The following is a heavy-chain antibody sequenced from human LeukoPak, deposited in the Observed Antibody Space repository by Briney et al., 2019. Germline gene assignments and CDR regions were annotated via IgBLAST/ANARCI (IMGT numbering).Heavy chain of an antibody. J-gene: IGHJ4*02. D-gene: IGHD3-10*01. CDR1: GGSISSSSYY. CDR2: IYYSGST. V-gene: IGHV4-39*01. Sequence: PSETLSLTCTVSGGSISSSSYYWGWIRQPPGKGLEWIGSIYYSGSTYYNPSLKSRVTISVDTSKNQFSLKLSSVTAADTAVYYCAYRSGNYYPPDYRGQGTLVTVSS. CDR3: AYRSGNYYPPDY.